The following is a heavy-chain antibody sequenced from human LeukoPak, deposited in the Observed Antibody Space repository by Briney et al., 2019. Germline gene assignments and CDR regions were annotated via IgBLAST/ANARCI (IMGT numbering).Heavy chain of an antibody. Sequence: PSETLSLTCTVYGGSISSYYWSWIRQPPGKGLEWIGYIYYSGSTNYNPSLKGRVTISVDTSKNQFSLKLSSVTAADTAVYYCARQRPLWFGELFYYYYYMDVWGKGTTVTVSS. D-gene: IGHD3-10*01. CDR3: ARQRPLWFGELFYYYYYMDV. J-gene: IGHJ6*03. CDR1: GGSISSYY. V-gene: IGHV4-59*01. CDR2: IYYSGST.